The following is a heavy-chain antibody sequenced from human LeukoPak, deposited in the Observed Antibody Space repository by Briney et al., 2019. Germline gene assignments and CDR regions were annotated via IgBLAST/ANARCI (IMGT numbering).Heavy chain of an antibody. D-gene: IGHD3-22*01. V-gene: IGHV3-23*01. CDR2: ISGSGDNT. Sequence: PGGSLRLSCAASGFTFSNYAMSWVRQAPGKGLECVSTISGSGDNTYYADSVQGRFIISRDNSKDTLFLQMNTLRAEDTAVYYCAKTRGGYYVDYWGQGTLVTVSS. CDR1: GFTFSNYA. CDR3: AKTRGGYYVDY. J-gene: IGHJ4*02.